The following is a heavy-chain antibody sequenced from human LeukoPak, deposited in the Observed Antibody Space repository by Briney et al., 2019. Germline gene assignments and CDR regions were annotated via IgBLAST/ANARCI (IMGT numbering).Heavy chain of an antibody. D-gene: IGHD1-26*01. J-gene: IGHJ3*01. Sequence: QPGGSLRLSCAASGFTFSSYWMHWVRHAPGKGLVWVSRINSDGSSTSYADSVKGRFTISRDNAKNTLYLQMNSLRAEDTAVYYCAREVGATLLGAYDFWGQGTMVTVFS. CDR3: AREVGATLLGAYDF. CDR2: INSDGSST. V-gene: IGHV3-74*01. CDR1: GFTFSSYW.